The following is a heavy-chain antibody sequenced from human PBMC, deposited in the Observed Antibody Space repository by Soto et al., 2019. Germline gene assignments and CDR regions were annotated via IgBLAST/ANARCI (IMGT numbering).Heavy chain of an antibody. D-gene: IGHD5-18*01. V-gene: IGHV4-30-4*01. Sequence: SESLSLTCTVSGGSVTSDEDYWTWIRQSPGKGLEWIGYISNSGSTGYNPSLKTRLSMSVDRSKNQFTLRLTSVTAADTAVYFCATESGSTYGYFDHWGQGTQVTVSS. J-gene: IGHJ4*02. CDR3: ATESGSTYGYFDH. CDR1: GGSVTSDEDY. CDR2: ISNSGST.